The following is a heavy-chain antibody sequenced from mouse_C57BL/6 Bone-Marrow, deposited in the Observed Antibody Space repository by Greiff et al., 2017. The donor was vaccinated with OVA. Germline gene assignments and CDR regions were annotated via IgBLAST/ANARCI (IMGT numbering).Heavy chain of an antibody. D-gene: IGHD1-1*01. CDR2: IPPNSGST. Sequence: QVQLQQPGAELVKPGASVKLSCKASGYTFTSYWMHWVKQRPGQGLEWIGMIPPNSGSTNYNEKFKSKATLAVDKSSSTAYMQLSSLTSEDSAVYYCAGLLLRYFDVWGTGTTVTVSS. CDR3: AGLLLRYFDV. V-gene: IGHV1-64*01. CDR1: GYTFTSYW. J-gene: IGHJ1*03.